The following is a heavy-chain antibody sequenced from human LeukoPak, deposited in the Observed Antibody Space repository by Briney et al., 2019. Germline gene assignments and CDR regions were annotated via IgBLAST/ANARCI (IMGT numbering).Heavy chain of an antibody. CDR3: ARGRIAAAGTVDWFDP. V-gene: IGHV4-39*02. J-gene: IGHJ5*02. CDR1: GGSISTNSNY. CDR2: IYYSGDT. D-gene: IGHD6-13*01. Sequence: PSETLSLTCSVFGGSISTNSNYWGWIRQPPGKGLEWIGSIYYSGDTYYNPSLRSRVIISVDTSKNQFSLKLTSVTAADTAVYYCARGRIAAAGTVDWFDPWGQGTLVTVSS.